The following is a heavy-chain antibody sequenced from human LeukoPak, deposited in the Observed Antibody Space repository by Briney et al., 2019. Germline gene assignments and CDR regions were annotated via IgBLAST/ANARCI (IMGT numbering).Heavy chain of an antibody. CDR1: GGSISSGDYY. Sequence: SQTLSLTCTVSGGSISSGDYYWSWIRQPPGKGLEWIGYIYYSGSTNYNPSLKSRVTISVDTSKNQFSLKLSSVTAADTAVYYCARVLNYYDSSGYYSYYFDYWGQGTLVTVSS. CDR3: ARVLNYYDSSGYYSYYFDY. J-gene: IGHJ4*02. V-gene: IGHV4-30-4*01. D-gene: IGHD3-22*01. CDR2: IYYSGST.